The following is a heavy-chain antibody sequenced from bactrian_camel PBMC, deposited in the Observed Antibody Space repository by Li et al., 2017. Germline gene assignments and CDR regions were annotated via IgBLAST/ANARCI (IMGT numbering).Heavy chain of an antibody. CDR2: IHMTETGTT. V-gene: IGHV3S63*01. CDR3: ALRNGDCSWTASVYKY. Sequence: HVQLVESGGGSVQAGGSLSLSCVASEETYCMGWIRQAPGKERVGVALIHMTETGTTYYAESVKGRFTISQDNAKNRVYLLMSSLKPEDTGMYYCALRNGDCSWTASVYKYWGQGTQVTVS. J-gene: IGHJ4*01. CDR1: EETYC. D-gene: IGHD3*01.